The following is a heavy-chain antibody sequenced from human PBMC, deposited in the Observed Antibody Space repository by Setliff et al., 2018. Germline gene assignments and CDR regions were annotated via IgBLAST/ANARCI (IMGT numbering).Heavy chain of an antibody. V-gene: IGHV3-23*01. CDR2: ISGNGGST. D-gene: IGHD2-15*01. CDR3: ARTCSGSGCYAGLES. CDR1: GFTFSSYA. J-gene: IGHJ4*02. Sequence: PGGSLRLSCAVSGFTFSSYAMSWVRQAPGKGLEWVSSISGNGGSTYYADSVKGRFTISRDNSKNTLYLQMNSLRPEDTAVYYCARTCSGSGCYAGLESWGQGTPVTVSS.